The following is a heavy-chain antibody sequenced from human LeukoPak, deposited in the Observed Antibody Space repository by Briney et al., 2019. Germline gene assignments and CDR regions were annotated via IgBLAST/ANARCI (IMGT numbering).Heavy chain of an antibody. CDR1: GYSISSGYY. V-gene: IGHV4-38-2*02. CDR3: ARAGYSSPPNWFDP. CDR2: IYRSGST. Sequence: PSETLSLTCTVSGYSISSGYYWGWIRQPPGKGLEWIGSIYRSGSTYYNPSLKSRVTISVDTSKNQFSLKLSSVTAADTAVYYCARAGYSSPPNWFDPWGQGTLVTVSS. D-gene: IGHD6-13*01. J-gene: IGHJ5*02.